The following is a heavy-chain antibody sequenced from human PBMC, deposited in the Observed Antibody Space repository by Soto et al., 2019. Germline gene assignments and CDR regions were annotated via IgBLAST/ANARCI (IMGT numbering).Heavy chain of an antibody. CDR2: IIPILAIA. CDR3: ARVPPGYSSCTSGSHYDC. J-gene: IGHJ4*02. CDR1: GGTFSSYT. D-gene: IGHD2-2*01. Sequence: QVQLVQSGAEVKKPGSSVNVSCKASGGTFSSYTIGWVRQSPGQGLEWMGRIIPILAIAYYAQKFQDRDTLPADKSTGSAYMWLRSLRSEDTARYDCARVPPGYSSCTSGSHYDCWGQGTLVTVSS. V-gene: IGHV1-69*02.